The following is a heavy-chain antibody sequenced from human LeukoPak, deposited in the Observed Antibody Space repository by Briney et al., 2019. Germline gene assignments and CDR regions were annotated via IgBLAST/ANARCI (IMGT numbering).Heavy chain of an antibody. CDR2: ISSRSSYI. CDR3: ARSYYFDY. V-gene: IGHV3-21*01. CDR1: GFTFSSYS. J-gene: IGHJ4*02. Sequence: GGSLRLSCAASGFTFSSYSMNWVRQAPGKGLEWVSSISSRSSYIYYADSVKGRFTISRDNAKNSLYLQMNSLRAEDTAVYYCARSYYFDYWGQGTLVTVSS.